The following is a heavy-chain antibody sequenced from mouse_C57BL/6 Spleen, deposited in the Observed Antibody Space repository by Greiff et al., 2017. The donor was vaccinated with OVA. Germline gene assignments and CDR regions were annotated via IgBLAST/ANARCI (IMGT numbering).Heavy chain of an antibody. CDR3: TTYYGNSLFAY. V-gene: IGHV14-4*01. CDR2: IDPENGDT. CDR1: GFTIKDDY. D-gene: IGHD1-1*01. J-gene: IGHJ3*01. Sequence: VQLHQSGAELVRPGASVKLSCTASGFTIKDDYMHWVKQRPEQGLEWIGWIDPENGDTEYASKFQGKATFTADTSSNTAYLQLSSLTSEDTAVYYCTTYYGNSLFAYWGQGTLVTVSA.